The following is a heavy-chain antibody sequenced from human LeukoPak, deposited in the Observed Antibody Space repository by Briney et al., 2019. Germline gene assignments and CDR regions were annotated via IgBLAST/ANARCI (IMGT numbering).Heavy chain of an antibody. J-gene: IGHJ2*01. V-gene: IGHV3-30*15. Sequence: GRSLSLSCAASGFTFSSYAMHWVRQAPGKGLEWVAVISYDGSNKYYADSVKGRFTTSRDNSKNTLYLQMSSLRAEDTAVYYCAREMATMSTRGYFDLWGRGTLVTVSS. D-gene: IGHD5-24*01. CDR1: GFTFSSYA. CDR3: AREMATMSTRGYFDL. CDR2: ISYDGSNK.